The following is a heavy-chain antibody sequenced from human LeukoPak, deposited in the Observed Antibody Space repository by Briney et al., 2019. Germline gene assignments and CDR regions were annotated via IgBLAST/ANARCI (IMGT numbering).Heavy chain of an antibody. V-gene: IGHV1-2*02. J-gene: IGHJ4*01. D-gene: IGHD5-18*01. Sequence: ASVKVSCRASGYTFIAYYMHWVRQAPGQGLEWMGWINPSSGGTNYAQKFQGRVTMTRDTSISTAYMELSRLRSDDTAVYYCARVGYSYGIDYWGQGTLVTVSS. CDR3: ARVGYSYGIDY. CDR2: INPSSGGT. CDR1: GYTFIAYY.